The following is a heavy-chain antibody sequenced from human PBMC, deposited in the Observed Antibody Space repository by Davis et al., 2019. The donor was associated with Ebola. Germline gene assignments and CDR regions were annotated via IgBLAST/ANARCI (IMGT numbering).Heavy chain of an antibody. Sequence: PGGSLRLSCAASGFTFSSYSMNWVRQAPGKGLEWVSSISSSSSYIYYADSVKGRFTISRDNAKNSLYLQMNSLRAEDTAVYYCARDVGIAVAYDAFDIWGQGTMVTVSS. J-gene: IGHJ3*02. V-gene: IGHV3-21*01. CDR2: ISSSSSYI. CDR3: ARDVGIAVAYDAFDI. D-gene: IGHD6-19*01. CDR1: GFTFSSYS.